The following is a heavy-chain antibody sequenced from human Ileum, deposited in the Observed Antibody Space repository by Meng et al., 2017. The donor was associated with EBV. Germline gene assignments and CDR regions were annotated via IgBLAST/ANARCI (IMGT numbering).Heavy chain of an antibody. CDR3: ARVGQWLPIDY. CDR1: GGSNSSRWG. D-gene: IGHD6-19*01. CDR2: IYHNGST. V-gene: IGHV4-4*02. Sequence: LGGPGTGRGEPSGPPSHTFSVPGGSNSSRWGRRWVRQPPGRVLEWIGEIYHNGSTNYNPALKSRATISVDKSKNQFSLNLSSETAADTAVYYCARVGQWLPIDYWGQGTLVTVSS. J-gene: IGHJ4*02.